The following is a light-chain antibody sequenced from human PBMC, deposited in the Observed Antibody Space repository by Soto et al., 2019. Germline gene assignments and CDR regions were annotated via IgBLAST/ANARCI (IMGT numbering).Light chain of an antibody. V-gene: IGKV3-20*01. Sequence: TQSPATLSVSPGERATLSCRASQSVSSNYLAWYQQRPGQAPRLLIYGASSRATGIPDRFSGSGSGTEFNLTIRRLEPEHSAVYFCQHYSSQTFGQGTKVDIK. CDR1: QSVSSNY. J-gene: IGKJ1*01. CDR2: GAS. CDR3: QHYSSQT.